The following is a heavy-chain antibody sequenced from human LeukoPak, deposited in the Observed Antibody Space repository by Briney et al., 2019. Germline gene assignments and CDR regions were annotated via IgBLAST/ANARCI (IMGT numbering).Heavy chain of an antibody. Sequence: GGSLRLSCVVSGFTLSSHWMSWVRQAPGKGLEWVANIKQDGSEKYYVDSVKGRFTISRDNAKNSLYLQMNSLRAEDTAVYYCARRASSSFYYYGMDVWGQGTTVTVSS. V-gene: IGHV3-7*03. CDR3: ARRASSSFYYYGMDV. CDR2: IKQDGSEK. J-gene: IGHJ6*02. D-gene: IGHD6-13*01. CDR1: GFTLSSHW.